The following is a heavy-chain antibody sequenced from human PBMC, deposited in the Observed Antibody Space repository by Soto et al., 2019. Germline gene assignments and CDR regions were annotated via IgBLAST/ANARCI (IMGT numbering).Heavy chain of an antibody. D-gene: IGHD6-19*01. Sequence: SETLSLTCTVSGGSISSYYWSWIRQPPGKGLEWIGYIYYGGSTNYNPSLKSRVTISVDTSKNQFSLRLSSVTAADTAVYYCASPVAGTSNDAFDIWGQGTMVTVSS. CDR1: GGSISSYY. V-gene: IGHV4-59*01. CDR3: ASPVAGTSNDAFDI. CDR2: IYYGGST. J-gene: IGHJ3*02.